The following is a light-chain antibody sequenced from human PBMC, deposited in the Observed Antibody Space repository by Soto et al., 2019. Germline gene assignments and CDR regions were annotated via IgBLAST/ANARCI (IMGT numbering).Light chain of an antibody. CDR2: GAS. CDR1: QVIGSRY. CDR3: QQFGSSIQFT. V-gene: IGKV3-20*01. J-gene: IGKJ2*01. Sequence: EIVMTQSPGTLSLSPGERATISCRASQVIGSRYLAWYHQKSGQAPRLLIYGASSRATGITDRFSGSGSETDFTLTITRLEHDDLAVYYCQQFGSSIQFTLGQVTTLQI.